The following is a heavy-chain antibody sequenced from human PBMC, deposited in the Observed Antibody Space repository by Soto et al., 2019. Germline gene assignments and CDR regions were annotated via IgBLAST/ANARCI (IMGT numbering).Heavy chain of an antibody. CDR2: IFRSGTT. CDR3: ASWAGSYSRLDYYYGMDV. CDR1: GGSISSSNW. V-gene: IGHV4-4*02. Sequence: QVQLQESGPGLVKPSGTLSLTCAVSGGSISSSNWWSWVRQPPGTGLEWIGEIFRSGTTNYNPSLKSRVTISVDKSKNQFSLRLYSVTAADTAVYYCASWAGSYSRLDYYYGMDVWGQGTTVTVSS. D-gene: IGHD1-26*01. J-gene: IGHJ6*02.